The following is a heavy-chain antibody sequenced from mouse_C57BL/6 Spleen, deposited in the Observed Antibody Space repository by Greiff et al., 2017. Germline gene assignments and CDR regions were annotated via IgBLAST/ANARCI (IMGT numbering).Heavy chain of an antibody. CDR1: GFTFTDYY. V-gene: IGHV7-3*01. CDR2: IRNQANGYTT. CDR3: ARYEGNYAYAMDY. J-gene: IGHJ4*01. D-gene: IGHD2-1*01. Sequence: EVKLVESGGGLVQPGGSLSLSCAASGFTFTDYYMSWVRQPPGKALEWLGFIRNQANGYTTAYSASVKGRFTISRDNSQNILYLQMNALRAADSATYYCARYEGNYAYAMDYWGQGTPVTVSS.